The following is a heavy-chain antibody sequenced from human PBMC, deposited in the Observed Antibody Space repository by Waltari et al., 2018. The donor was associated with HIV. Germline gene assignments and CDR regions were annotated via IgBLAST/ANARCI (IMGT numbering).Heavy chain of an antibody. CDR2: IYPKCET. J-gene: IGHJ5*02. D-gene: IGHD2-2*01. V-gene: IGHV3-53*02. Sequence: VETGGILVHPGGSLSLSCAASGFKINTAFISWVRQSVGRGPEGVGVIYPKCETHFADSVRGRFFISRDDSGNRVSLQMNTVKSEDTASYMCARGVRYLTPWGQGTPVTVSS. CDR3: ARGVRYLTP. CDR1: GFKINTAF.